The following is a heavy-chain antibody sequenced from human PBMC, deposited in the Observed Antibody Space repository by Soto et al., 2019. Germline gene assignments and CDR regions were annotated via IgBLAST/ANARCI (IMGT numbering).Heavy chain of an antibody. V-gene: IGHV3-7*03. J-gene: IGHJ4*02. CDR3: VRDPSYSDYSDLLFDY. D-gene: IGHD4-17*01. Sequence: SGGSLRLSWAASGFTFSDYWMTWIRQAPGKGLEWVANIKKDGSDKYYVDSVKGRFTISRDNANNSLYLQMTTLRAEDTAIYYCVRDPSYSDYSDLLFDYWGQGTLVTVSS. CDR1: GFTFSDYW. CDR2: IKKDGSDK.